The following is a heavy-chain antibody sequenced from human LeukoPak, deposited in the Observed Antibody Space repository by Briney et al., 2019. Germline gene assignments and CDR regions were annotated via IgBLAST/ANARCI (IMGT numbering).Heavy chain of an antibody. Sequence: PSETLSLTCTVSGGSISSYYWSWIRQPPGKGLEWIGYIYYSGSTNYNPSLKSRVTISVDTSKNQFSLKLSSVTAADTAVYYCARQNYYDSSGELFDYWGQGTLVTVSS. CDR1: GGSISSYY. J-gene: IGHJ4*02. CDR3: ARQNYYDSSGELFDY. CDR2: IYYSGST. D-gene: IGHD3-22*01. V-gene: IGHV4-59*08.